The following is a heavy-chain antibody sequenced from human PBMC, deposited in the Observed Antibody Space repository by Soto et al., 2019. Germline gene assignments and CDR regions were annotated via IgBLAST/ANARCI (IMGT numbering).Heavy chain of an antibody. D-gene: IGHD3-22*01. CDR3: ARDYYTTSGWHY. V-gene: IGHV4-39*02. CDR1: GGSISNSYYY. CDR2: VYYSGST. J-gene: IGHJ4*02. Sequence: SETLSLTCTVSGGSISNSYYYWGWIRQPPGKGLEWIGSVYYSGSTYYNPSLKSRVTISVDTSKNQFSLNLSSVTAADTALYYCARDYYTTSGWHYWGQGTLVTVSS.